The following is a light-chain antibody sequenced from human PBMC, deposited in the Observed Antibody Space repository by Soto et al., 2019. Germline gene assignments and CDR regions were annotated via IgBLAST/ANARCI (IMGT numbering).Light chain of an antibody. CDR3: QQYNSYSYT. CDR1: QSISIW. Sequence: DIPMTQSPFTLSASVGDRVTITCRASQSISIWLAWYQQKPGKAPKLLIYKASSLESGVPSRFSGSGSGTEFTLTISSLQPDDFATYYCQQYNSYSYTFGQGTKLEIK. V-gene: IGKV1-5*03. J-gene: IGKJ2*01. CDR2: KAS.